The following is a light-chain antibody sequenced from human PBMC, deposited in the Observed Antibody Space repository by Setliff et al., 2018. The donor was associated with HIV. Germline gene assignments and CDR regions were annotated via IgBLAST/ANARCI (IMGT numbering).Light chain of an antibody. CDR3: SSYTSSSTSV. V-gene: IGLV2-14*03. CDR2: DVS. Sequence: QSALTQPASVSGSPGQSITISCAGTSSDVGGYNFVSWYQQHPGKAPKLMVYDVSKRPAGVSSRFSGPKSGNPASLTISGLQTEDEADYYCSSYTSSSTSVFGTGTKVTVL. J-gene: IGLJ1*01. CDR1: SSDVGGYNF.